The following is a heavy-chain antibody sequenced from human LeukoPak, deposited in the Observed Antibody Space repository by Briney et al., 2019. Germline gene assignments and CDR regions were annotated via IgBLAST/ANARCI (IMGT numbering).Heavy chain of an antibody. CDR3: ARTLIAVAGTSWFDP. CDR2: INAGNGNT. J-gene: IGHJ5*02. D-gene: IGHD6-19*01. V-gene: IGHV1-3*01. Sequence: ASVKVSCKASGYTFTSYAMHWVRQAPGQRLEWMGWINAGNGNTKYSQKFQGRVTITRDTSASTAYMELSSLRSEDTAVYYCARTLIAVAGTSWFDPWGQGTLVTVSS. CDR1: GYTFTSYA.